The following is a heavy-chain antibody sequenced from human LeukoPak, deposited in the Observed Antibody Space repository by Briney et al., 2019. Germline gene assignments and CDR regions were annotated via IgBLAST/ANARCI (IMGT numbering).Heavy chain of an antibody. CDR3: ARVAGGNSPYYFDY. CDR1: GFTFSSYS. J-gene: IGHJ4*02. V-gene: IGHV3-48*04. Sequence: PGGSLRLSCAASGFTFSSYSMNWVRQAPGKGLEWVSYISSSSSTIYYADSVKGRFTISRDNAKNTLYLQMNSLRAEDTAVYYCARVAGGNSPYYFDYWGQGTLATVSS. D-gene: IGHD4-23*01. CDR2: ISSSSSTI.